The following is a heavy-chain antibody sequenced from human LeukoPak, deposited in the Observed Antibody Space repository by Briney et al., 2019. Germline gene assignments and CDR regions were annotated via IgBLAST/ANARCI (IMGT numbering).Heavy chain of an antibody. CDR1: GFTFSSYA. V-gene: IGHV3-23*01. CDR3: AKDLPTYYYGSGSYYNLYLGAYFDY. J-gene: IGHJ4*02. CDR2: ISGSGGST. Sequence: PGGSLRLSCAASGFTFSSYAMSWVRQAPGKGLEWVSAISGSGGSTYYADSVKGRFTISRDNSKNTLYLQMNSLRAEDTAVYYCAKDLPTYYYGSGSYYNLYLGAYFDYWGQGTLVTVSS. D-gene: IGHD3-10*01.